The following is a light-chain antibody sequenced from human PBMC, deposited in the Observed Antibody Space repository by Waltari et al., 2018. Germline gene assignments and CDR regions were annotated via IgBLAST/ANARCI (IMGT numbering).Light chain of an antibody. CDR2: KVS. CDR1: QSLVRSGGNTF. Sequence: DVVMTQSPLSLPVTLGQPASISCTSSQSLVRSGGNTFLNWFQQGPGQSPRRIIYKVSNRDSGVPDRFSGSGSGTDFTLKISRVEAEDVGVYYCMQHSYWPLTFGGGTKVEIK. J-gene: IGKJ4*01. CDR3: MQHSYWPLT. V-gene: IGKV2-30*02.